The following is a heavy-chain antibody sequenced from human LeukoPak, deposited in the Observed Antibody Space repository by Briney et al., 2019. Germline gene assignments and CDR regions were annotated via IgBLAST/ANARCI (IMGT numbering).Heavy chain of an antibody. CDR1: GFTFSSYW. D-gene: IGHD2-2*01. CDR3: AKDTVVPAAGYMDV. V-gene: IGHV3-7*01. CDR2: IKQDGSEK. J-gene: IGHJ6*03. Sequence: QPGGSLRLSCAASGFTFSSYWMSWVRQAPGKGPEWVANIKQDGSEKYYVDSVKGRFTISRDNAKNSLYLQMNSLRAEDTAVYYCAKDTVVPAAGYMDVWGKGTTVTVSS.